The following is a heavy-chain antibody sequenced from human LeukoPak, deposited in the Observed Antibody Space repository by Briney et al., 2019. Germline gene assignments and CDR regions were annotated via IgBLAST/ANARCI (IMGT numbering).Heavy chain of an antibody. CDR3: ARDSDGMYV. CDR1: RFTFSTYG. V-gene: IGHV3-30*03. CDR2: ISYDGINK. Sequence: GGSLRLSCAASRFTFSTYGMHWVRQAPGKGLKWVALISYDGINKYYADSVNGRFTISRDNSKSTLYLQMNSLRAEDTAVYYCARDSDGMYVWGLGTTVTVSS. J-gene: IGHJ6*02.